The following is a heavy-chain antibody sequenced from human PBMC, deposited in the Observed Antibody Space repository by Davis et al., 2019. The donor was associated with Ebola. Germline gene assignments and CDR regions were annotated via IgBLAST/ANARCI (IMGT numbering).Heavy chain of an antibody. CDR3: AAADIVVVVDGTSYPHAFDS. D-gene: IGHD2-15*01. CDR2: ISRDSDYI. J-gene: IGHJ3*02. V-gene: IGHV3-21*01. Sequence: GGSLRLSCAASGFTFRTYSMSWVRQAPGKGLEWVSSISRDSDYIYYADSMKGRFTISRDNAKNSLFLQMNSLRAEDTAVYYCAAADIVVVVDGTSYPHAFDSWGQGTVVTVSS. CDR1: GFTFRTYS.